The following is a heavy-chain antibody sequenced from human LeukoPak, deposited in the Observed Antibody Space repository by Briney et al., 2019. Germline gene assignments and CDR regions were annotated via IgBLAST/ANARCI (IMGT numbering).Heavy chain of an antibody. CDR2: ISAYNGNT. CDR3: ARARGYSYGHEAFDI. Sequence: GASVKVSCKASGYTFTSYGISWVRQAPGQGLEWMGWISAYNGNTNYAQKLQGRVTMTTDTYKSTAYMELRSLRSDDTAVYYCARARGYSYGHEAFDIWGQGTMVTVSS. V-gene: IGHV1-18*01. J-gene: IGHJ3*02. CDR1: GYTFTSYG. D-gene: IGHD5-18*01.